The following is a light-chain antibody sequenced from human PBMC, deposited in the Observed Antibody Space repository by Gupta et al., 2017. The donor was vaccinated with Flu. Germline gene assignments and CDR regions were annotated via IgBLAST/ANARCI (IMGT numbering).Light chain of an antibody. CDR1: SSNIGSNT. CDR2: SNN. Sequence: QSVLTQPPSASGTPGQRVTISCSGSSSNIGSNTVNWYQQLPGTAPKLLIYSNNQRPSGVPDRFSGSKSGTSASLAISGLQSEDEAEYYRAEWDDSLNGVVFGGGTKLTVL. CDR3: AEWDDSLNGVV. V-gene: IGLV1-44*01. J-gene: IGLJ3*02.